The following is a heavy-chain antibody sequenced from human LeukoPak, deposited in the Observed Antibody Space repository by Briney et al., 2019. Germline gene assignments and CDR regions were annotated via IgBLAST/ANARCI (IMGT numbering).Heavy chain of an antibody. D-gene: IGHD3-22*01. CDR1: GFIFSDHY. V-gene: IGHV3-72*01. CDR3: VVSYVIIYNY. Sequence: PGGSLRLSCAASGFIFSDHYMDWVRQAPGQGLEWVGRTKNRANRFTTEYAASVKGRFTTYRDDSTNSLYLQMNSLKTADTAVYYCVVSYVIIYNYWGQGTLVTVSS. J-gene: IGHJ4*02. CDR2: TKNRANRFTT.